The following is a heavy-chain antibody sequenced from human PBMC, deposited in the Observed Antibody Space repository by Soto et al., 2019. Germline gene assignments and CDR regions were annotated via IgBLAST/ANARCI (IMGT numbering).Heavy chain of an antibody. J-gene: IGHJ4*02. CDR3: ARQTALIMITFGGALDY. V-gene: IGHV4-39*01. CDR1: GGSISSSSYY. Sequence: SETMSLTCTVSGGSISSSSYYWGWIRQAPGKGLEWIGSIYYSGSTYYNPSLKSRVTISVDTSKNQFSLKLTSVTAADTAVYYCARQTALIMITFGGALDYWGQGALVTVSS. CDR2: IYYSGST. D-gene: IGHD3-16*01.